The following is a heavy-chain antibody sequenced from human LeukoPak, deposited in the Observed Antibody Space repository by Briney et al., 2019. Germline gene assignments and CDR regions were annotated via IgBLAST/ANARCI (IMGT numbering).Heavy chain of an antibody. D-gene: IGHD3/OR15-3a*01. V-gene: IGHV3-48*01. CDR3: ARALDSALDV. Sequence: GGSLRLSCVGSGFSFSSYNMNWVSQAPGKWLEWVSYISSSGSTVYYADSVRGRFTISRDNARNSLYLQMAGLTAEDTAVYYCARALDSALDVWGNGTTVTVSS. CDR2: ISSSGSTV. J-gene: IGHJ6*04. CDR1: GFSFSSYN.